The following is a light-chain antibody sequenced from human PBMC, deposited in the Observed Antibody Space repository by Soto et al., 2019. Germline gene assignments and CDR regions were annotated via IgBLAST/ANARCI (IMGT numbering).Light chain of an antibody. V-gene: IGLV6-57*04. CDR3: QSYDSDFVV. J-gene: IGLJ2*01. Sequence: NFMLTQPHSVSESPGQTLSISCTRSSGSIANNYVQWYQQRPGSAPTTVFYENNQRLSGVPDRFSGSTDGSSNSASLTISGLQTEDEAYYYCQSYDSDFVVFGGGTKLTVL. CDR1: SGSIANNY. CDR2: ENN.